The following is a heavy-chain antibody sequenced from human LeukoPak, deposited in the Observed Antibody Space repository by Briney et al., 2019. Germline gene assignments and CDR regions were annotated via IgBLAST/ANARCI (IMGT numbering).Heavy chain of an antibody. V-gene: IGHV3-23*01. CDR3: VRGVSISSSWYNDL. Sequence: GGSLRLSFAASGFIFSPYAMSWVRQAPGKGLEWVAGIAGGDDRFYADSVKGRFSISRDNSKNTVDLQMNSLRVEDTAVYYCVRGVSISSSWYNDLWGQGTMVTVSS. CDR2: IAGGDDR. J-gene: IGHJ3*01. D-gene: IGHD6-13*01. CDR1: GFIFSPYA.